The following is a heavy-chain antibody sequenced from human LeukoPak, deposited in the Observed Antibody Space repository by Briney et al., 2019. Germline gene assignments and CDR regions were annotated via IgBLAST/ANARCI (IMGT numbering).Heavy chain of an antibody. V-gene: IGHV4-39*01. CDR1: GGSISSSSYY. J-gene: IGHJ6*02. D-gene: IGHD2-2*01. CDR2: IYYSGST. Sequence: SETLSLTCTVSGGSISSSSYYWGWIRQPPGKGLEWIGSIYYSGSTYYNPSPKSRVTISVDTSKNQFSLKLSSVTAADTAVYYCARQASSTSWGYYYYYGMDVWGQGTTVTVSS. CDR3: ARQASSTSWGYYYYYGMDV.